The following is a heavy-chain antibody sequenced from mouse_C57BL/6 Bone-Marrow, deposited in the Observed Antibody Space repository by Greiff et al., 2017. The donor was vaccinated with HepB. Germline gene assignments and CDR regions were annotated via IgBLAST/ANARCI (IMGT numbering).Heavy chain of an antibody. Sequence: EVKLVESGGGLVKPGGSLKLSCAASGFTFSSYAMSWVRQTPEKRLEWVATISDGGSYTYYPDNVKGRFTISRDNAKNNLYLQMSHLKSEDTAMYYCARDPPNWDPWFAYWGQGTLVTVSA. V-gene: IGHV5-4*01. J-gene: IGHJ3*01. CDR2: ISDGGSYT. CDR3: ARDPPNWDPWFAY. CDR1: GFTFSSYA. D-gene: IGHD4-1*01.